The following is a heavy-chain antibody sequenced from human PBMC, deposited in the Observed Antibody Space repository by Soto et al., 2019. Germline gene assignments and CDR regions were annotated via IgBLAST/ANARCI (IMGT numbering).Heavy chain of an antibody. J-gene: IGHJ3*02. V-gene: IGHV1-2*04. Sequence: ASVKVSCKASGYTFTGYYMHWVRQAPGQGLEWMGWINPNSGGTNYAQKFQGWVTMTRDTSISTAYMELSRLRSDDTAVYYCARDRRFGESNDAFDIWGQGTMVT. CDR2: INPNSGGT. D-gene: IGHD3-10*01. CDR3: ARDRRFGESNDAFDI. CDR1: GYTFTGYY.